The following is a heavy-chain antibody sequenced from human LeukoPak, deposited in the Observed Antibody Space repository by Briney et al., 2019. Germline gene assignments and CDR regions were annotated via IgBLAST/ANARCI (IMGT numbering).Heavy chain of an antibody. Sequence: SQTLSLTCTVSGGSISSGGYYWSWIRQPPGKGLEWIGYIYHSGSTYYNPSLKSRVTISVDRSKNQFSLKLSSVTAADTAVYYCARGERYGSYSGEYFQHWGQGTLVTVSS. CDR2: IYHSGST. D-gene: IGHD1-26*01. CDR1: GGSISSGGYY. CDR3: ARGERYGSYSGEYFQH. V-gene: IGHV4-30-2*01. J-gene: IGHJ1*01.